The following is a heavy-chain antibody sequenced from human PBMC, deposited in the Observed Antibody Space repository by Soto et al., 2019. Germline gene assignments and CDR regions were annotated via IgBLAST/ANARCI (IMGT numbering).Heavy chain of an antibody. CDR2: IDPSDSYT. CDR3: ARHGDDVLNYYYYYGMDV. V-gene: IGHV5-10-1*01. J-gene: IGHJ6*02. CDR1: GYSFTSYW. Sequence: GESLKISCKGSGYSFTSYWISWVRQMPGKGLEWMGRIDPSDSYTNYSPSFQGHVTISADKSISTAYLQWSSLKASDTAMYYCARHGDDVLNYYYYYGMDVWGQGTTVTV. D-gene: IGHD4-17*01.